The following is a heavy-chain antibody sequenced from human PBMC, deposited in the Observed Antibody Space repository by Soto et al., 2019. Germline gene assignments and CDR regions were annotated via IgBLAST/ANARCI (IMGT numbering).Heavy chain of an antibody. CDR1: GGSFSGYY. D-gene: IGHD3-9*01. V-gene: IGHV4-34*01. Sequence: QVQLQQWGAGPLRPLETLSLTCGVSGGSFSGYYWAWIRQSPGKGLEWIGEINDRGSINYNPSLKSRVNISVDTSKNHYYLNLRSVTAADTAVYYCARESHDILTGPPWVWYFDLWGRGTLVTVSS. J-gene: IGHJ2*01. CDR2: INDRGSI. CDR3: ARESHDILTGPPWVWYFDL.